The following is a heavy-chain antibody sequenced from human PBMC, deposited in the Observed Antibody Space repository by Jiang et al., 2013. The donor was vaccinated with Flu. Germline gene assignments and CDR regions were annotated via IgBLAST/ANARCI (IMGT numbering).Heavy chain of an antibody. D-gene: IGHD3-9*01. V-gene: IGHV3-23*01. J-gene: IGHJ5*02. CDR3: AKDLYDILTGPNWFDP. CDR2: ISGSGGST. CDR1: GFTFSSYA. Sequence: SGGGLVQPGGSLRLSCAASGFTFSSYAMSWVRQAPGKGLEWVSAISGSGGSTYYADSVKGRFTISRDNSKNTLYLQMNSLRAEDTAVYYCAKDLYDILTGPNWFDPWGQGTLVTVSS.